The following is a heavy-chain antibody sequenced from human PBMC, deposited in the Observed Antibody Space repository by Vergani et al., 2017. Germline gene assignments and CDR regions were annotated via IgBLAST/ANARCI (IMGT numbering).Heavy chain of an antibody. D-gene: IGHD4-17*01. J-gene: IGHJ4*02. CDR2: IRYDGSNK. CDR3: AKDYGDYTYYFDY. Sequence: QVQLVESGGGVVQPGGSLRFSCAASGFTFSSYGMHWVRQAPGKGLEWVACIRYDGSNKYYADSVKGRVTISRDNSKNTLYLQMNSLRAEDTAVYYCAKDYGDYTYYFDYWGQGSLVTVSS. V-gene: IGHV3-30*02. CDR1: GFTFSSYG.